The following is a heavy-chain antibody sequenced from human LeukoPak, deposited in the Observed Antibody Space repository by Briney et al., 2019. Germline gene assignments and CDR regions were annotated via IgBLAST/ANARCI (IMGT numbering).Heavy chain of an antibody. J-gene: IGHJ6*03. V-gene: IGHV1-2*02. CDR2: INPNSGGT. CDR3: ASWAPIAAAGVIYYYYYYMDV. D-gene: IGHD6-13*01. CDR1: GYTFTGYY. Sequence: ASVKVSCKASGYTFTGYYMHWVRQAPGQGLEWMGWINPNSGGTNYAQKFQGRVTMTRDTSISTAYMELSRLRSDDTAVYYCASWAPIAAAGVIYYYYYYMDVWGKGTTVTVSS.